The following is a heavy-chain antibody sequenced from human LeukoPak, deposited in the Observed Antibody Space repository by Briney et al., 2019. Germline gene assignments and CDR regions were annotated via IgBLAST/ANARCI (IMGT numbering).Heavy chain of an antibody. CDR3: AAIYGDYVFDAFDI. V-gene: IGHV1-24*01. CDR2: FDPEDGET. D-gene: IGHD4-17*01. CDR1: GYTLTELS. Sequence: GASVKVSCXVSGYTLTELSMHWVRQAPGKGLEWMGGFDPEDGETIYAQKFQGRVTMTEDTSTDTAYMELSSLRSEDTAVYYCAAIYGDYVFDAFDIWGQGTMVTVSS. J-gene: IGHJ3*02.